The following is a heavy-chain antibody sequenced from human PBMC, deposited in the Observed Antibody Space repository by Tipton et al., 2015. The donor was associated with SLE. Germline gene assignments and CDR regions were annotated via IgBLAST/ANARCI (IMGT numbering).Heavy chain of an antibody. V-gene: IGHV4-4*07. Sequence: LRLSCTVSGGSISSYYWSWIRQPAGKGLEWIGRIYTSGSTNYSPSLKSRVTMSVDTSKNQFSLKLSSVTAADTAVYYCASQLRYFDWPDAFDIWGQGTMVTVSS. CDR1: GGSISSYY. D-gene: IGHD3-9*01. CDR3: ASQLRYFDWPDAFDI. J-gene: IGHJ3*02. CDR2: IYTSGST.